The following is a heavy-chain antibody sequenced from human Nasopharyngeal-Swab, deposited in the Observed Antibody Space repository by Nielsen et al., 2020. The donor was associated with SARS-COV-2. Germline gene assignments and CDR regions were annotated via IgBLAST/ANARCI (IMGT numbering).Heavy chain of an antibody. CDR2: IKQDGSEK. CDR3: ANLPIAVAGLDY. V-gene: IGHV3-7*03. J-gene: IGHJ4*02. Sequence: GESLKISCAASGFTFSSYWMSWVRQAPGKGLEWVANIKQDGSEKYYVDSVKGRFTISRDNSKNTLYLQMNSLRAEDTAVYYCANLPIAVAGLDYWGQGTLVTVSS. CDR1: GFTFSSYW. D-gene: IGHD6-19*01.